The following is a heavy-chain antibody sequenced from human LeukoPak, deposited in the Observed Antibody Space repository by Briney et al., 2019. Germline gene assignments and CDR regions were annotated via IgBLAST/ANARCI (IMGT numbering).Heavy chain of an antibody. Sequence: SETLSLTCTVSGGSISSYYWSWIRQPPGKGMEWIGYIYYSGSTNYNPSLKSRVTISVDTSKNQFSLKLSSVAAADTAVYYCARDCSSTSCYGGDWDNWFDPWGQGTLVTVSS. D-gene: IGHD2-2*01. CDR3: ARDCSSTSCYGGDWDNWFDP. V-gene: IGHV4-59*01. CDR2: IYYSGST. J-gene: IGHJ5*02. CDR1: GGSISSYY.